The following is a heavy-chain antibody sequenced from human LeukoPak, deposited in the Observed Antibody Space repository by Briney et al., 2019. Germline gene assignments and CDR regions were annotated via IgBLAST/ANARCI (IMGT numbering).Heavy chain of an antibody. D-gene: IGHD3-10*01. Sequence: TPSETLSLTCNVSGGSISSSNYYWGWIRQPPGKGLEWIGSLFYSGSTYYNPSLRSRVTISEDTSKNQFSLKLSSVTAADKAVYFCTFNLGSGSYALDIWGQGTMVTVSS. CDR3: TFNLGSGSYALDI. CDR1: GGSISSSNYY. CDR2: LFYSGST. J-gene: IGHJ3*02. V-gene: IGHV4-39*07.